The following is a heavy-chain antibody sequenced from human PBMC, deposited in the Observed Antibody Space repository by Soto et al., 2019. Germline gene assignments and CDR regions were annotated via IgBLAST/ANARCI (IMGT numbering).Heavy chain of an antibody. V-gene: IGHV1-69*06. J-gene: IGHJ4*02. Sequence: QVYLVQSGAEVKKPGSSVKISCTASGGIFSSNTINWVRQAAGQGLEWMGGIIPLFGTANYAEKFQGRVTITADKSTKTEYIELTSLRSEDTAVYYCASKAACGGDCYAFDSWGQGTLVTVSS. D-gene: IGHD2-21*02. CDR2: IIPLFGTA. CDR3: ASKAACGGDCYAFDS. CDR1: GGIFSSNT.